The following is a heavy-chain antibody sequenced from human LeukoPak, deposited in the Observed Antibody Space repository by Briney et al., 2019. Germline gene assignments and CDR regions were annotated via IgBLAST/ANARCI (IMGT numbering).Heavy chain of an antibody. Sequence: GGSLRLSCAASGFTFSSYAMTWVRQAPGTGLEWVSAISGSGGSTYYADSVKGRFTISRDNAKNSLYLQMNSLRAEDTAVYYCARDAVKGSSSSARANYYYYMDVWGKGTTVTVSS. V-gene: IGHV3-23*01. CDR1: GFTFSSYA. CDR3: ARDAVKGSSSSARANYYYYMDV. CDR2: ISGSGGST. J-gene: IGHJ6*03. D-gene: IGHD6-6*01.